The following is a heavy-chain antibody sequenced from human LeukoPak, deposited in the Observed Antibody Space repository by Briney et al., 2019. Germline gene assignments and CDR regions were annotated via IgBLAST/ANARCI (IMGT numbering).Heavy chain of an antibody. J-gene: IGHJ2*01. CDR1: GGSISSDY. Sequence: SETLSLTCTVSGGSISSDYWSWIRQPPGKGLEWIGYIYYSGSTNYNPSLESRVTISVDTSKNQFSLKLSSVTAADTAVYYCARVYYSNSYDYWYFDLWGRGTLVTVSS. V-gene: IGHV4-59*01. CDR2: IYYSGST. D-gene: IGHD6-13*01. CDR3: ARVYYSNSYDYWYFDL.